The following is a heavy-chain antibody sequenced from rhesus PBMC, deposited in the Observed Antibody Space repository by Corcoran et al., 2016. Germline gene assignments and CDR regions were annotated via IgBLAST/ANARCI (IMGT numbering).Heavy chain of an antibody. CDR3: ARGAYDYGNYRHFDY. CDR1: GFSFSGDS. J-gene: IGHJ4*01. CDR2: ISYTGGST. Sequence: EVQLVESGGGLAKPGGSLRRSCAASGFSFSGDSMAWVRQAPGKGLEWVSGISYTGGSTYYADSVKGRFTISRENAKNTLYLQMDSLRAEDTAVYYCARGAYDYGNYRHFDYWGQGVLVTVSS. D-gene: IGHD4-35*01. V-gene: IGHV3S18*01.